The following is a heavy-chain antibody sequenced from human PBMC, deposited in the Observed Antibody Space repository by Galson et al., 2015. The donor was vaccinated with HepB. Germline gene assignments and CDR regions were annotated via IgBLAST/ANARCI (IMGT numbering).Heavy chain of an antibody. D-gene: IGHD3-3*01. CDR2: IIPIFGTA. CDR1: GGTFSSNA. CDR3: ATSTYYDFLSGYYRQGAFDI. Sequence: SVKVSCKASGGTFSSNAISWVRQAPGQGLEWMGGIIPIFGTANYAQKFQGRVTITADESTSTAYMELSSLRAEDTAVYYCATSTYYDFLSGYYRQGAFDIWGQGTMVTVSS. J-gene: IGHJ3*02. V-gene: IGHV1-69*13.